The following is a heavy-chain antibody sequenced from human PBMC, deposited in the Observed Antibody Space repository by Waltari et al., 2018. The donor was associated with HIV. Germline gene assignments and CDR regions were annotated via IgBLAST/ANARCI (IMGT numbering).Heavy chain of an antibody. V-gene: IGHV4-59*01. CDR2: IYYSGST. D-gene: IGHD4-17*01. CDR3: ARDFYGDGGDWYFDL. J-gene: IGHJ2*01. CDR1: AGSIISYY. Sequence: QVQLQESGPGLVKPSETLSLTCSVSAGSIISYYWSWIRQPPGKGLEWIGYIYYSGSTNYNPSLKSRVTISVDTSNNQFSLKLNSVTAADTAVYYCARDFYGDGGDWYFDLWGRGTLVTVSS.